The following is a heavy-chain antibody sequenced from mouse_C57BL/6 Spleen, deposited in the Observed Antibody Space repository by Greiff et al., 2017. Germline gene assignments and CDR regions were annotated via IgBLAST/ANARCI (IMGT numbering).Heavy chain of an antibody. D-gene: IGHD2-2*01. Sequence: EVKLVESGGGLVQPGGSMKLSCVASGFTFSNYWMNWVRQSPEKGLEWVAQIRLKSDNYATHYAESVKGRFTISRDDSKSSVYLQMNNLRAEDTGIYYCTGWLRFAYWGQGTLVTVSA. CDR2: IRLKSDNYAT. CDR3: TGWLRFAY. V-gene: IGHV6-3*01. J-gene: IGHJ3*01. CDR1: GFTFSNYW.